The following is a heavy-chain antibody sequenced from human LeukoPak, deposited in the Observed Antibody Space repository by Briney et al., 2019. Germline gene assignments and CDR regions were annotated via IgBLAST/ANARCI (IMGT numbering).Heavy chain of an antibody. CDR3: VRPSGWLSKY. CDR1: GFTFDDYA. D-gene: IGHD6-19*01. CDR2: ISKDGATT. V-gene: IGHV3-43*02. J-gene: IGHJ4*02. Sequence: PGGSLRLSCAASGFTFDDYAMHWVRQAPGKGLEWVSLISKDGATTYYADSVKGRFTISRDNSKNSLYLQMNRLRTEDTALYYCVRPSGWLSKYWGLGSLVTVSS.